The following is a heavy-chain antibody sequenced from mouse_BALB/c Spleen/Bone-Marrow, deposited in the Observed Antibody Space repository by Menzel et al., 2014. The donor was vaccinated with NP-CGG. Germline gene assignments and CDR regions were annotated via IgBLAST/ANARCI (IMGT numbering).Heavy chain of an antibody. Sequence: LVESGPELAKPGASVKISCKTSGYSFTAYFMNWVMQSHGKSLEWIGRINPYNGDTFYNQKFKGKATLTVDKSSSTAHMERRSLASEDSAVYYCARSGYYGSSYFDYWGQGTTLTVSS. CDR3: ARSGYYGSSYFDY. CDR2: INPYNGDT. J-gene: IGHJ2*01. V-gene: IGHV1-20*02. D-gene: IGHD1-1*01. CDR1: GYSFTAYF.